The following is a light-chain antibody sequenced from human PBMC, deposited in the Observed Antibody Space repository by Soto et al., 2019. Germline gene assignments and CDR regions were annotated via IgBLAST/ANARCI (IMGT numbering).Light chain of an antibody. Sequence: EIVLTQSPGTLSLSPGERAALYCRASQSVSSSYLAWYQQKPGQAPRLLIYGASSRATGIPDRFSGSGSGTDFTLTISRLEPQDFAVYYCQQYGRSPPTFGQGTK. CDR2: GAS. J-gene: IGKJ1*01. V-gene: IGKV3-20*01. CDR3: QQYGRSPPT. CDR1: QSVSSSY.